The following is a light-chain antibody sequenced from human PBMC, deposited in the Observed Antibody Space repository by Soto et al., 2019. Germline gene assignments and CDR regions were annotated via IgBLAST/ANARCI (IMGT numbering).Light chain of an antibody. CDR3: AYYTTSSTLE. J-gene: IGLJ2*01. Sequence: QSALTQPASVSGSPGQSITISCTGTSSDVGAYNYVSWYQQHPGKAPKLMIYEVSNRPSGVSSRFSGSKSGNTASLTISGLQAEDEADYYCAYYTTSSTLEIGGGTKLTVL. V-gene: IGLV2-14*01. CDR1: SSDVGAYNY. CDR2: EVS.